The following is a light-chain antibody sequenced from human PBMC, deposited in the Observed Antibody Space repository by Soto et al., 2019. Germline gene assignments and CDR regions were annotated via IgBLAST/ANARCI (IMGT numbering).Light chain of an antibody. CDR1: SSDVGSYNL. J-gene: IGLJ2*01. Sequence: QSVLTQPASVSGSPGQSITISCTGTSSDVGSYNLVSWYQQHPGKAPKLMIYEGDKRPSGVSNRFSGSKSGNTASLTISGLQAEDEADYFSILLFGGGTKLTVL. CDR2: EGD. CDR3: ILL. V-gene: IGLV2-23*01.